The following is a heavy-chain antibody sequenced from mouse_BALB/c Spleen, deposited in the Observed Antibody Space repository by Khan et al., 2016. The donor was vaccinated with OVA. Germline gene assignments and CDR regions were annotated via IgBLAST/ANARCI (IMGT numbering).Heavy chain of an antibody. Sequence: VQLQQSGPELVKPGASVKISCKTSGYTFTEYTLHWVKQSHGKSLEWIGVINPKNGVTSYNQKFKGKATLTVDKSSSTAYMEFRSLTSEDSAVYYCASDAGGYWGQGTSVTVSS. CDR3: ASDAGGY. CDR1: GYTFTEYT. CDR2: INPKNGVT. V-gene: IGHV1-18*01. J-gene: IGHJ4*01.